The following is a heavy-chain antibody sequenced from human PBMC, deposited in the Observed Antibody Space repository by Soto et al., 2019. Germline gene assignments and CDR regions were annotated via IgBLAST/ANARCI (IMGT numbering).Heavy chain of an antibody. CDR3: AHRIVTNNWVDP. J-gene: IGHJ5*02. Sequence: QITLKESGPTLVKPTQTLTLTCTFSGFSLSTSGVGVGWIRQPPGKALEWLALIYWDDNKRYSPSLKTRLTITKDTSKNQVVLTMTNMDPVDTATYYCAHRIVTNNWVDPWGQGTLVTVSS. CDR2: IYWDDNK. V-gene: IGHV2-5*02. D-gene: IGHD3-22*01. CDR1: GFSLSTSGVG.